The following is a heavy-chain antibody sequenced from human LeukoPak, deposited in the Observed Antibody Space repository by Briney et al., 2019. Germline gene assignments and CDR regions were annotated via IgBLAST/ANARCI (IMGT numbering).Heavy chain of an antibody. CDR3: ARASYYDILTGYYDQYYFDY. V-gene: IGHV4-34*01. Sequence: PSETLSLTCAVYGGSFSGYYWSWIRQPPGKGLEWIGEINHSGSTNYNPSLKSRVTMSVDTSKNQFSLKLSSVTAADTAVYYCARASYYDILTGYYDQYYFDYWGQGTLVTVSS. CDR2: INHSGST. J-gene: IGHJ4*02. CDR1: GGSFSGYY. D-gene: IGHD3-9*01.